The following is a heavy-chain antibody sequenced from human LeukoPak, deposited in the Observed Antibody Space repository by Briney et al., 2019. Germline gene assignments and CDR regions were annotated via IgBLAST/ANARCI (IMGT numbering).Heavy chain of an antibody. Sequence: ASVKVSCKASGYTFTSYGISWVRQAPGQGLEWMGWISAYNGNTNYAQKLQGRVTMTTDTSTSIAYMELRSLRFDDTAVYYCARAGGPSGYCSSTSCYDYWGQGTLVTVSS. V-gene: IGHV1-18*01. D-gene: IGHD2-2*01. CDR2: ISAYNGNT. CDR3: ARAGGPSGYCSSTSCYDY. CDR1: GYTFTSYG. J-gene: IGHJ4*02.